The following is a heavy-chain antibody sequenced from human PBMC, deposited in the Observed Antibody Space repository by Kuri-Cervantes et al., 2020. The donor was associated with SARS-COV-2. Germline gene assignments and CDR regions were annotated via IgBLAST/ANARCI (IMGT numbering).Heavy chain of an antibody. CDR3: ATYDSSGSDYYYYMDV. CDR2: INWNGGST. J-gene: IGHJ6*03. V-gene: IGHV3-20*01. Sequence: GGTLRLSCAASGFTFDDYGMSWVRQAQGKGLEWVSGINWNGGSTGYADSVKGRFTISRDNTKNSLYLQMNSLRAEDTALYHCATYDSSGSDYYYYMDVWGKGTTVTVSS. CDR1: GFTFDDYG. D-gene: IGHD3-22*01.